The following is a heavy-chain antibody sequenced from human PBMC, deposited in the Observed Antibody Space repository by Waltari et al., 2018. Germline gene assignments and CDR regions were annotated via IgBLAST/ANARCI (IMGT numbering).Heavy chain of an antibody. CDR3: ATVTPALRYFDWLPYYFDY. Sequence: QVQLVQSGAEVKKPGASVKVSCKVSGYTLTELSMHWVRQAPGKGFEWMGGFDPEDGETIYAQKFQGRVTMTEDTSTDTAYMELSSLRSEDTAVYYCATVTPALRYFDWLPYYFDYWGQGTLVTVSS. V-gene: IGHV1-24*01. D-gene: IGHD3-9*01. CDR2: FDPEDGET. CDR1: GYTLTELS. J-gene: IGHJ4*02.